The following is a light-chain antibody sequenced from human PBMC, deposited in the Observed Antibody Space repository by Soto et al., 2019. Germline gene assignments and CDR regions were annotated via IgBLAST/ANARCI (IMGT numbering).Light chain of an antibody. Sequence: QSVLTQPSSVSGSPGQSFTISCTGTSGDIGSYKYVSWYQQHPGKAPKLMIYEVSNRPAGVSNRFSGSKSGNTASLTISGLQAEDEADYYCSSYTSSSTVFGGGTKLTVL. CDR1: SGDIGSYKY. CDR3: SSYTSSSTV. V-gene: IGLV2-14*01. CDR2: EVS. J-gene: IGLJ2*01.